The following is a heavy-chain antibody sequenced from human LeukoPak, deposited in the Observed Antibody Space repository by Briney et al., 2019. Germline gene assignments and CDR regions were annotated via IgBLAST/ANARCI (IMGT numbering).Heavy chain of an antibody. D-gene: IGHD3-10*01. CDR1: GYSFTGYY. CDR2: INPNSGDT. CDR3: ARVGFERPRSSITVVRGVIRPNAFDL. J-gene: IGHJ3*01. V-gene: IGHV1-2*02. Sequence: ASVKVSCKASGYSFTGYYMHWVRQAPGQGLEWMGRINPNSGDTKYAQNFQGRVTMTRDTSIDTAYMDLSSLRSGDTAVYYCARVGFERPRSSITVVRGVIRPNAFDLWGQGTMVTVSS.